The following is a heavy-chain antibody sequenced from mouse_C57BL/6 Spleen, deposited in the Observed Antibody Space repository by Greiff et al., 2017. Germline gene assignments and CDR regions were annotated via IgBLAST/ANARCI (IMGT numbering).Heavy chain of an antibody. CDR1: GFTFSDYY. J-gene: IGHJ4*01. CDR2: INYDGSST. CDR3: ARETGGAMDY. V-gene: IGHV5-16*01. Sequence: EVKLMESEGGLVQPGSSMKLSCTASGFTFSDYYMAWVRQVPEKGLEWVANINYDGSSTYYLDSLKSRFIISRDNAKNILYLQMSSLKSEDTATYYCARETGGAMDYWGQGTSVTVSS.